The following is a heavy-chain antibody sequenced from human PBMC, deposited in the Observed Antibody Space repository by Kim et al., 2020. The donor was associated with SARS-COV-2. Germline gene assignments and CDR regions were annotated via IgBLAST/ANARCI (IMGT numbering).Heavy chain of an antibody. Sequence: GGSLRLSCAASGFTFTSCEMNWVRQAPGKGLEWVSYISRSGDTIYYAESVRGRFTISRDNAKNSLYLQMNSLRAEDTAVYYCARDPGDCSCGTCYFDYW. V-gene: IGHV3-48*03. J-gene: IGHJ4*03. CDR2: ISRSGDTI. CDR1: GFTFTSCE. CDR3: ARDPGDCSCGTCYFDY. D-gene: IGHD2-15*01.